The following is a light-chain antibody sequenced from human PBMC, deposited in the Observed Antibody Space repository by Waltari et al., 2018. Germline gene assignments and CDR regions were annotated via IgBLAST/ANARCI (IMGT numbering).Light chain of an antibody. CDR3: MQGTRWPWT. Sequence: DVVMTQSPLSLPVTLGQPASISCTSSQSLVHSDGNIYLNWFQQRPGQSPRRLIHRVSIRNAGVPDMCSGSGSGDDFTRKISRVEAEDVGVYYCMQGTRWPWTFGQGTKVEIK. V-gene: IGKV2-30*02. CDR2: RVS. CDR1: QSLVHSDGNIY. J-gene: IGKJ1*01.